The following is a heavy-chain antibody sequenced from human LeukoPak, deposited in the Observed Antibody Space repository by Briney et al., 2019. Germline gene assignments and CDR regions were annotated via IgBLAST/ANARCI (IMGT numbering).Heavy chain of an antibody. CDR1: GGSISSYY. Sequence: SETLSLTCTVSGGSISSYYWSWIRQPPGKGLEWIGYIYYSGSTNYNPSLKSRVTISVDTSKSQFSLKLSSVTAADTAVYYCASAYNWNRPFDYWGQGTLVTVSS. D-gene: IGHD1-20*01. CDR3: ASAYNWNRPFDY. V-gene: IGHV4-59*08. J-gene: IGHJ4*02. CDR2: IYYSGST.